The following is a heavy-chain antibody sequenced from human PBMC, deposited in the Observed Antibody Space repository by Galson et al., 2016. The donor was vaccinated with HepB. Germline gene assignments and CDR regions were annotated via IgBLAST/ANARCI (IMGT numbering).Heavy chain of an antibody. CDR2: ISVSGNGT. J-gene: IGHJ5*02. Sequence: SLRLSCAGSGFTFNTYVMNWVRQAPGKGLEWVSGISVSGNGTYYADSVKGRFSISRDNSKNTVHLQMNSLRAEDTAVYYCARDLGALGPWGQGTLVTVSS. V-gene: IGHV3-23*01. D-gene: IGHD3-16*01. CDR1: GFTFNTYV. CDR3: ARDLGALGP.